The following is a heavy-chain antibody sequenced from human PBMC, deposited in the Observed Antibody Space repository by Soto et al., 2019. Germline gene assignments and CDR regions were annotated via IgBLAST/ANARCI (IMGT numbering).Heavy chain of an antibody. CDR1: GYSFTSYG. J-gene: IGHJ6*03. CDR2: ISAYNGNT. CDR3: ARTVVTYYYYYSMDV. Sequence: QVQLVQSGAEVKKPGASVKVSCKASGYSFTSYGISWVRQAPGQGLEWMGWISAYNGNTNYAQKLQGRVTMTTDTSTSTAYMELRSLRSDDTAVHYCARTVVTYYYYYSMDVWGKGTTVTVSS. V-gene: IGHV1-18*01. D-gene: IGHD2-2*01.